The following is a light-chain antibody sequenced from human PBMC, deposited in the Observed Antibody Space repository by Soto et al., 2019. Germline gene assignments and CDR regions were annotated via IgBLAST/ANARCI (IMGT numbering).Light chain of an antibody. J-gene: IGKJ1*01. CDR1: QSISSY. CDR3: QQSYGTPRT. V-gene: IGKV1-39*01. CDR2: AAS. Sequence: IDMTQSPSSLSASVGDRVTITCRASQSISSYLNWYQQKQGKAPKLLIYAASSLESGVPSRFSGSGYGTDFNLTISSLQTEDFLTYYCQQSYGTPRTFGQGTKVDIK.